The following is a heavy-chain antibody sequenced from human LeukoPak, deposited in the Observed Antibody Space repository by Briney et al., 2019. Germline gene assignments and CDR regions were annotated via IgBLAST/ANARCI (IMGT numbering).Heavy chain of an antibody. V-gene: IGHV4-34*01. Sequence: SETLSLTCSVSGYSVSNGYYWSWIRQPPGKGLEWIGEINHSGSTNYNPSLKSRVTISVDTSKNQFSLKLSSVTAADTAVYYCARVLDYDSSGYSIWGQGTMVTVSS. D-gene: IGHD3-22*01. CDR1: GYSVSNGYY. CDR2: INHSGST. CDR3: ARVLDYDSSGYSI. J-gene: IGHJ3*02.